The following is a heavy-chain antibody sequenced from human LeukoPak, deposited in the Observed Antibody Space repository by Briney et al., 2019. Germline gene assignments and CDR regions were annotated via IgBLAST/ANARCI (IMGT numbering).Heavy chain of an antibody. V-gene: IGHV1-2*02. CDR1: GYTFTGYY. D-gene: IGHD2/OR15-2a*01. Sequence: ASVKVSCKASGYTFTGYYIHWVRQAPGQGLEWMGWINPNSGGTNYAQKFQGRVTMTRDTSISTAYMELTRLRFDDTAVYYCARDGGNIPVSWGQGTLVTASS. CDR3: ARDGGNIPVS. CDR2: INPNSGGT. J-gene: IGHJ5*02.